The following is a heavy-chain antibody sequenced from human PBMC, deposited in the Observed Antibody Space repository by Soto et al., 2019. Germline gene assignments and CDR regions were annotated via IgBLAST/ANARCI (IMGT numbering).Heavy chain of an antibody. Sequence: GGSLRLSCAASGFTFSSYAMSWVRQAPGKGLEWVSAISGSGGSTYYADSVKGRFTISRDNSKNRLYLQMNSLRAEDTAVYYCAKTAFKLRFMGWFDPWGQGTLVTVSS. CDR3: AKTAFKLRFMGWFDP. CDR2: ISGSGGST. V-gene: IGHV3-23*01. J-gene: IGHJ5*02. CDR1: GFTFSSYA. D-gene: IGHD3-3*01.